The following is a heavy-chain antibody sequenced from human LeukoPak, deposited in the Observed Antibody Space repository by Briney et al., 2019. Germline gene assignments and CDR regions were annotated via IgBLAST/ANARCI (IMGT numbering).Heavy chain of an antibody. CDR1: GYTFTDYY. CDR2: ISAYNGNT. Sequence: GASVKVSCRASGYTFTDYYMHWVRQAPGQGLEWMGWISAYNGNTNYAQKLQGRVTMTTDTSTSTAYMELRSLRSDDTAVYYCARGGGYSGSYYNAFDIWGQGTMVTVSS. V-gene: IGHV1-18*04. J-gene: IGHJ3*02. CDR3: ARGGGYSGSYYNAFDI. D-gene: IGHD1-26*01.